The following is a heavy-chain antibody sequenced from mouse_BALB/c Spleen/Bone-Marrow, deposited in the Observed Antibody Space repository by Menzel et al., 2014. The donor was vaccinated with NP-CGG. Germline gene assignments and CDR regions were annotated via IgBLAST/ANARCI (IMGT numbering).Heavy chain of an antibody. CDR3: ARSRDGYASFAY. CDR1: GYTFTSYW. V-gene: IGHV1-7*01. D-gene: IGHD2-2*01. J-gene: IGHJ3*01. CDR2: INPSTGYT. Sequence: QVQLQQSGAELAKPGASVKMSCKASGYTFTSYWMHWVKQRPGQGLEWIGYINPSTGYTEYNQKFKDEATLTADKSSSTAYMQLSSLTSEDSAVYYCARSRDGYASFAYWGQGTLVTVSA.